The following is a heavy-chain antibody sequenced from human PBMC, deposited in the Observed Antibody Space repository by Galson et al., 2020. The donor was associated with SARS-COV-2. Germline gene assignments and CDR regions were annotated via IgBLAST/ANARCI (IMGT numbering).Heavy chain of an antibody. Sequence: GGSLRLSCAASGFTFSSYCMHWVRQAPGKGMERVAVICYDESNKYYADSVKGRLTISRDNSKNTLYLEMNSLRAEDTAVYYCARARDWYFDLWRRGALVTVSS. CDR1: GFTFSSYC. CDR3: ARARDWYFDL. V-gene: IGHV3-33*01. CDR2: ICYDESNK. J-gene: IGHJ2*01.